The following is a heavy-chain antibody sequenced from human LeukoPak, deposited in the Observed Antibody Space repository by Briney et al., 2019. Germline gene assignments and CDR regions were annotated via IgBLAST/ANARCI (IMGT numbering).Heavy chain of an antibody. J-gene: IGHJ4*02. V-gene: IGHV4-30-4*01. CDR1: GGSISSGDYY. CDR3: ARDTFEGCFLPGH. D-gene: IGHD2-8*01. Sequence: SETLSLTCTVSGGSISSGDYYWSWIRQPPGKGLEWNGYIYYSGSTYYNPSLKSRVTISVDTSKNQFSLKLSSVTAADTAVYYCARDTFEGCFLPGHWGQGTLVTVSS. CDR2: IYYSGST.